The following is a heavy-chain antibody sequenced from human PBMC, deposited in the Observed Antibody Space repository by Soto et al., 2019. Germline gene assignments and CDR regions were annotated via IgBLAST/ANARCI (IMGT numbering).Heavy chain of an antibody. D-gene: IGHD1-26*01. J-gene: IGHJ6*02. CDR2: INPSGGST. CDR3: ARSQVGRPLDV. CDR1: RYTFTNFY. V-gene: IGHV1-46*01. Sequence: ASVKGSCEAFRYTFTNFYIHWLRQAPGQGLEWMGIINPSGGSTTYPQKFQGRVTMTRDTSTSTVHMELITLRSEDTAVYYCARSQVGRPLDVWGPGTTVTVSS.